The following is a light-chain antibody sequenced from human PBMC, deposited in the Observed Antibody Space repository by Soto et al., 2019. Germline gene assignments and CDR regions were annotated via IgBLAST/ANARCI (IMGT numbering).Light chain of an antibody. CDR2: DVT. CDR1: TSDVGGYNY. V-gene: IGLV2-11*01. CDR3: CSYAGSYCYV. J-gene: IGLJ1*01. Sequence: QSAVTQPRSVSGSPGQSVAISCTGTTSDVGGYNYVSWYQQHPSKAPKLMIYDVTKRPSGVPDRFSGSKSGNTASLTISGLHAEDEADYYCCSYAGSYCYVFGTGTKVTVL.